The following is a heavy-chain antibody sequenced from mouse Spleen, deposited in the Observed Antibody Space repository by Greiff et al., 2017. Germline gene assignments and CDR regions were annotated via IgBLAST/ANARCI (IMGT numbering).Heavy chain of an antibody. CDR1: GYTFTDYN. D-gene: IGHD3-2*02. CDR2: INPNNGGT. CDR3: ARQTAQATRFAY. Sequence: EVQLVESGPELVKPGASVKIPCKASGYTFTDYNMDWVKQSHGKSLEWIGDINPNNGGTIYNQKFKGKATLTVDKSSSTAYMELRSLTSEDTAVYYCARQTAQATRFAYWGQGTLVTVSA. J-gene: IGHJ3*01. V-gene: IGHV1-18*01.